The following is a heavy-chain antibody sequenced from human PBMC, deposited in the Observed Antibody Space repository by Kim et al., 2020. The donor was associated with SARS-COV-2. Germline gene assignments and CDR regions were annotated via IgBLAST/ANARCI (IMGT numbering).Heavy chain of an antibody. Sequence: SETLSLTCAVYGGSFSGYYWSWIRQPPGKGLEWIGEINHSGSTNYNPSLKSRVTISVDTSKNQFSLKLSSVTAADTAVYYCARGGPPKATRGVCAFDIWGQGTMVTVSS. CDR1: GGSFSGYY. CDR2: INHSGST. D-gene: IGHD3-10*01. CDR3: ARGGPPKATRGVCAFDI. V-gene: IGHV4-34*01. J-gene: IGHJ3*02.